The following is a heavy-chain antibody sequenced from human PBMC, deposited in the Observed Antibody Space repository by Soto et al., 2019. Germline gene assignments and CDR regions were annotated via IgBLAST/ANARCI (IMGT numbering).Heavy chain of an antibody. CDR3: AKDRSSTSCYAFDY. V-gene: IGHV3-23*01. J-gene: IGHJ4*02. Sequence: GGSLRLSCAASGFTFRSYAMSWVRQAPGKGLEWVSAIGGSSGSTDYADSVKGRFTISRDNSKITLFLQMNSLRAEDTAVYYCAKDRSSTSCYAFDYWGQGTLVTVSS. D-gene: IGHD2-2*01. CDR1: GFTFRSYA. CDR2: IGGSSGST.